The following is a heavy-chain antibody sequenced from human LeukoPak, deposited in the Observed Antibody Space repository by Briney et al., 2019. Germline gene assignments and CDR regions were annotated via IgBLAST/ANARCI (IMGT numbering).Heavy chain of an antibody. D-gene: IGHD3-22*01. CDR2: IKQDGSEK. Sequence: GRSLRLSCAASGFTFSRYWMSWVRQAPGNGLEWVANIKQDGSEKYYVDSVKGRFTISRDNAKNSLYLQMNSLRAEDTAVYYCAREYYDSSGYYGYWGQGTLVTVSS. V-gene: IGHV3-7*04. CDR3: AREYYDSSGYYGY. CDR1: GFTFSRYW. J-gene: IGHJ4*02.